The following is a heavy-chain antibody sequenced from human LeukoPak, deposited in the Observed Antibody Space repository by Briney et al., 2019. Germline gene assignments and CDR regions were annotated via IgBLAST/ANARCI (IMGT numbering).Heavy chain of an antibody. CDR1: GFTFSSYW. V-gene: IGHV3-7*01. CDR2: IKQDGSEK. Sequence: GGSLRLSCAASGFTFSSYWMSWVHQAPGKELEWVASIKQDGSEKYYVDSVKGRFTISRDNAKNSLYLQMNSLRAEDTALYYCARAPGEGWFDPWGQGTLVTVSS. D-gene: IGHD2-21*01. J-gene: IGHJ5*02. CDR3: ARAPGEGWFDP.